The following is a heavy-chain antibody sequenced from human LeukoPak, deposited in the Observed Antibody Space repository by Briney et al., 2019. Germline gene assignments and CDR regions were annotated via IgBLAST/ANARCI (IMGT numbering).Heavy chain of an antibody. V-gene: IGHV4-59*01. CDR1: GVSISSYY. CDR3: ARITYGPPDY. J-gene: IGHJ4*02. CDR2: IYDTGST. D-gene: IGHD4-17*01. Sequence: SETLSLTCTVYGVSISSYYWSWIRQPPGKGLEWIGYIYDTGSTNYNPSLKSRVTISIDTSKNQFSLNLRSVTAAETAVYYCARITYGPPDYWGQGTLVTVSS.